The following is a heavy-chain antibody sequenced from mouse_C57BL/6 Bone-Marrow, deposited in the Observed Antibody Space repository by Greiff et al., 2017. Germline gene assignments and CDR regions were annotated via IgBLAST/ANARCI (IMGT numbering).Heavy chain of an antibody. CDR3: ASSYDYGDFDY. CDR2: ISSGSSTI. J-gene: IGHJ2*01. V-gene: IGHV5-17*01. CDR1: GFPFSDYG. D-gene: IGHD2-4*01. Sequence: EVQLVESGGGLVKPGGSLKLSCAASGFPFSDYGMHWVRQAPEKGLEWVAYISSGSSTIYYAATVKGRFTISRDNAKNTLFLQMTSLRSEDTAMYYCASSYDYGDFDYWGQGTTLTVSS.